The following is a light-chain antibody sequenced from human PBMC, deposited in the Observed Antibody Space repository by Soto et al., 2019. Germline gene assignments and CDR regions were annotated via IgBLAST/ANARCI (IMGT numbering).Light chain of an antibody. V-gene: IGKV3D-20*02. CDR2: DAY. Sequence: EIVLTQSPGTLSLSPGERATLSCRASQSVSNNYLAWYQQKPGQAPRLLIYDAYNRATGIPPRFSGSGSGTDFTLTISSLEPEDSAVYYCQQRHMWPITFGQGTRL. CDR3: QQRHMWPIT. CDR1: QSVSNNY. J-gene: IGKJ5*01.